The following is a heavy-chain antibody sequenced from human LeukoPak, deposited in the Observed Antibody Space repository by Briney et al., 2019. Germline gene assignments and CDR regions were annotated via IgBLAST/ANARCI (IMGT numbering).Heavy chain of an antibody. CDR3: ARVLGRYSSSWSLVGY. V-gene: IGHV4-61*02. D-gene: IGHD6-13*01. J-gene: IGHJ4*02. CDR1: GGSISSGSYY. CDR2: IYTSGST. Sequence: KPSETLSLTCTVSGGSISSGSYYWSWIRQPAGKGLEWIGRIYTSGSTNYNPSLKSRVTISVDTSKNQFSLKLSSVTAADTAVYYCARVLGRYSSSWSLVGYWGQGTLVTVSS.